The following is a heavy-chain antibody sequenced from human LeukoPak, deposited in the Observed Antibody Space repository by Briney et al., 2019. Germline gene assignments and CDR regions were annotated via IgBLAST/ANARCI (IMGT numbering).Heavy chain of an antibody. J-gene: IGHJ4*02. Sequence: PGGSLRLSCAASGFTFSSYGMHWVRQAPGKGLEWVAVISYDGSNKYYADSVKGRFTISRDNSKNTLYLQMNSLRAEDTAVYYCAKVRRQWLAYYFDYWGQGTLVTVSS. CDR2: ISYDGSNK. CDR3: AKVRRQWLAYYFDY. V-gene: IGHV3-30*18. CDR1: GFTFSSYG. D-gene: IGHD6-19*01.